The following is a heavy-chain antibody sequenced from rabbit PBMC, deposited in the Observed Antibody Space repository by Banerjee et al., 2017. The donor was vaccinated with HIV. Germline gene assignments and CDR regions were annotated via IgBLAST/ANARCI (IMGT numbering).Heavy chain of an antibody. CDR3: ARSYAGYAGYGYAPDAFDP. CDR2: IYNGDGST. V-gene: IGHV1S43*01. CDR1: GFDFSSYYY. Sequence: QQQLEESGGGLVKPGGTLTLTCKASGFDFSSYYYMCWVRQAPGKRPEWIACIYNGDGSTYYASWVNGRFTISRSTSLNTVTLQLNSLTAADTATYFCARSYAGYAGYGYAPDAFDPWGQGTLVTVS. D-gene: IGHD6-1*01. J-gene: IGHJ2*01.